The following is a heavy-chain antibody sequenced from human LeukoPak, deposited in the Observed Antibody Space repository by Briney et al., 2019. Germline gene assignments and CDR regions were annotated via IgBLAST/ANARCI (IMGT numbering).Heavy chain of an antibody. CDR2: INHSGST. Sequence: SETLSLTCAVYGGSFSGYYWSWIRQPPGKGLEWIGGINHSGSTNYNPSLKSRVTISVDTSKNQFSLKLSSVTAADTAVYYCASSYGGNHQPNYYGMDVWGQGTTVTVSS. J-gene: IGHJ6*02. V-gene: IGHV4-34*01. CDR3: ASSYGGNHQPNYYGMDV. D-gene: IGHD4-23*01. CDR1: GGSFSGYY.